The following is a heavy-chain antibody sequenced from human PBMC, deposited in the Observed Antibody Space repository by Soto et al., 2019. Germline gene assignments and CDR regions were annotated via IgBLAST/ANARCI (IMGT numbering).Heavy chain of an antibody. CDR3: ASSAEVAGTEAVHAFDI. CDR1: GYTFTGYY. Sequence: ASVKVSCKASGYTFTGYYMHWVRQAPGQGLEWMGWINPNSGGTNYAQKFQGWVTMTRDTSISTAYMELSRLRSDDTAVYYCASSAEVAGTEAVHAFDIWGEGTRVTVSS. CDR2: INPNSGGT. J-gene: IGHJ3*02. D-gene: IGHD6-19*01. V-gene: IGHV1-2*04.